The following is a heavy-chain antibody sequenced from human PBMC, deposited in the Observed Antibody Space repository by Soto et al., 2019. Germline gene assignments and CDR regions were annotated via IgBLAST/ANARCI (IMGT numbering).Heavy chain of an antibody. CDR2: ISVGGGGT. J-gene: IGHJ6*02. CDR1: GFTFGTYA. Sequence: GGSLRLSCAASGFTFGTYAMSWVRQAPGKGLEWVSTISVGGGGTYYADSVKGRFTISGDNSKNTPYLQMNSLRAEDTALYYCARCSGGTCFSGDGMDVWGQGTTVTVSS. V-gene: IGHV3-23*01. CDR3: ARCSGGTCFSGDGMDV. D-gene: IGHD2-15*01.